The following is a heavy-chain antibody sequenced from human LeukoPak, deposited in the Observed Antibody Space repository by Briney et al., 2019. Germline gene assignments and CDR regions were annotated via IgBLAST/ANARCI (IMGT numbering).Heavy chain of an antibody. D-gene: IGHD4-17*01. CDR2: INPNSGGT. V-gene: IGHV1-2*02. CDR1: GYTFTAYY. Sequence: ASLKVSSKASGYTFTAYYMHCVRQSPGQGLEWMGWINPNSGGTNYAQKFQGRVTMTRDTSISTAYMELTRLRSDDTAVYYCARDHGDYWFDYWGKGTLVSVS. J-gene: IGHJ4*02. CDR3: ARDHGDYWFDY.